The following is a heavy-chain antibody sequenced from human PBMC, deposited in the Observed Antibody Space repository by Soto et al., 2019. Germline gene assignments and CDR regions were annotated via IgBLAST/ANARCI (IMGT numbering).Heavy chain of an antibody. D-gene: IGHD3-3*01. CDR2: IYYTGST. CDR1: CGSISSNY. Sequence: PSETLSLTCIVSCGSISSNYWSWIRQPPGKGLEWIGYIYYTGSTNFNPSLKNRVIISVDTSKNQFSLKLSSVTAADTAVYYCARSYPNTIFGVVPSRGLDVWGQGTTVTVSS. CDR3: ARSYPNTIFGVVPSRGLDV. J-gene: IGHJ6*02. V-gene: IGHV4-59*01.